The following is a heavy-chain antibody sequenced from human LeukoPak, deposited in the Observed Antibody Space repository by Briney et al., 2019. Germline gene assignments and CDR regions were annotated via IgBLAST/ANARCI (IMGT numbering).Heavy chain of an antibody. Sequence: PGGSLRLSCVTSGFTFSTYSMNWVRQAPGKGLESIAYISGSGSPIYYAASVKGRFTISRDNSKNTLYLQMNSLRAEDTAVYYCAKAEGDGSGDGWGCYFDYWGQGTLVTVSS. J-gene: IGHJ4*02. CDR3: AKAEGDGSGDGWGCYFDY. CDR1: GFTFSTYS. V-gene: IGHV3-48*01. CDR2: ISGSGSPI. D-gene: IGHD3-10*01.